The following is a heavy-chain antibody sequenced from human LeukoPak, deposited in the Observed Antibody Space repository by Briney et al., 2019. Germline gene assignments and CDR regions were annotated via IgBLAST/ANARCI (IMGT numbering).Heavy chain of an antibody. CDR3: ATYRQVLLPFES. CDR1: GFTFSTFA. V-gene: IGHV3-23*01. D-gene: IGHD2-8*02. J-gene: IGHJ4*02. CDR2: IFPSGGEI. Sequence: GGSLRLSCAASGFTFSTFAMIWVRQPPGKGLEWVSSIFPSGGEIHYADSVRGRFTISRDNSKSTLSLQMNSLRAEDTAIYYGATYRQVLLPFESWGQGTLVTVSS.